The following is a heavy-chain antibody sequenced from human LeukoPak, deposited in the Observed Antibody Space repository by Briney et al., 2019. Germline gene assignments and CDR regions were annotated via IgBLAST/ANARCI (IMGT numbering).Heavy chain of an antibody. CDR3: ARHDIVVVPAAIGPVYYYYYMDV. V-gene: IGHV4-34*01. CDR2: INHSGST. Sequence: SETLSLTCAVYGGSFSGYYWSWIRQPPGKGLEWIGEINHSGSTNYNPSLKSRVTISVDTSKNQFSLKLSSVTAADTAVYYCARHDIVVVPAAIGPVYYYYYMDVWGKGTTVTVSS. CDR1: GGSFSGYY. J-gene: IGHJ6*03. D-gene: IGHD2-2*02.